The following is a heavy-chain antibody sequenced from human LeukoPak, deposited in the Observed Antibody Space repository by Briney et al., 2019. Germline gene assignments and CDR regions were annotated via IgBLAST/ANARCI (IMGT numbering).Heavy chain of an antibody. CDR1: GFTFSSYG. Sequence: GGSLRLSCAASGFTFSSYGMHWVRQAPGKGLEWVAVIWYDGSNKYYADSVKGRFTISRDNSKNTLYLQMNSLRAEDTAVYYCARELVVVVAADYYYGMDVWGKGTTITVSS. CDR2: IWYDGSNK. J-gene: IGHJ6*04. V-gene: IGHV3-33*01. CDR3: ARELVVVVAADYYYGMDV. D-gene: IGHD2-15*01.